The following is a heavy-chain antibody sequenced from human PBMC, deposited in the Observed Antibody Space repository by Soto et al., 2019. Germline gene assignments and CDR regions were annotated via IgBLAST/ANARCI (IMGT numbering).Heavy chain of an antibody. V-gene: IGHV2-5*02. J-gene: IGHJ4*02. CDR3: AHSQRGPRDF. D-gene: IGHD5-12*01. CDR2: IYWDDDK. Sequence: QITLKESGPTLVRPTQTLTLTCTFSGFSLSTTGVAVAWIRQPPGEALEWLALIYWDDDKRYNSSLKSRLTITKDTSRDQVVLPTTNMDPMDTATYFCAHSQRGPRDFWGPGILVTVSS. CDR1: GFSLSTTGVA.